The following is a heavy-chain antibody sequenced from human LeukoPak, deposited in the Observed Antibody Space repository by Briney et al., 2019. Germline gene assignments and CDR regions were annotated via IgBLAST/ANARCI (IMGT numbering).Heavy chain of an antibody. Sequence: GGSLRLSCAASGFTFSSYSMNWVRQAPGKGLEWVSYISSSSSTIYYADSVKGRFTISRDNAKNSLYLQMNSLRAEDTAVYYCARDYLALLGGAPYDAFGIWGQGTMVTVSS. CDR2: ISSSSSTI. V-gene: IGHV3-48*01. CDR3: ARDYLALLGGAPYDAFGI. CDR1: GFTFSSYS. D-gene: IGHD1-26*01. J-gene: IGHJ3*02.